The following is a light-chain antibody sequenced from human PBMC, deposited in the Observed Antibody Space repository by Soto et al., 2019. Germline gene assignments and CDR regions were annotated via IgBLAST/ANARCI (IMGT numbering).Light chain of an antibody. CDR1: HSVSSGA. CDR3: QQYGRSPT. V-gene: IGKV3-20*01. Sequence: DIVLTQSPGTLSLSPGERATLSCRASHSVSSGALAWYQQKYGRAPRLLIYGVSNRATGIPDRFSGSGSGTDFTLKNSRLEPEDFAVYFCQQYGRSPTFGQGTKLEIK. J-gene: IGKJ2*01. CDR2: GVS.